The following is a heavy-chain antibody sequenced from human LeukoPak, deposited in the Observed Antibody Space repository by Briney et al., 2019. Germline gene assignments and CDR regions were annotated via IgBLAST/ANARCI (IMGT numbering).Heavy chain of an antibody. V-gene: IGHV1-18*01. CDR2: ISAYNGNT. Sequence: GASVKVSCKASGYTFTSYGISRVRQAPGQGLEWMGWISAYNGNTNYAQKLQGRVTMTTDTSTSTAYMELRSLRSDDTAVYYCAGDLSPHSAYCGGDCYPDYWGQGTLVTVSS. CDR1: GYTFTSYG. D-gene: IGHD2-21*02. CDR3: AGDLSPHSAYCGGDCYPDY. J-gene: IGHJ4*02.